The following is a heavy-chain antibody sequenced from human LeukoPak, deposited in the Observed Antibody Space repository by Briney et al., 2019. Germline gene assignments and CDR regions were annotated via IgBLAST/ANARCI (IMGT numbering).Heavy chain of an antibody. J-gene: IGHJ4*02. CDR1: GGTFSSYA. CDR3: ASPLGYCSSTSCPWGRFGLF. Sequence: GASVKVSCKASGGTFSSYAINWVRQAPGQGLEWMGGIIPIFGTANYAQKFQGRVTITADESTSTAYMELSSLRSEDTAVYYCASPLGYCSSTSCPWGRFGLFWGQGTLVTVSS. D-gene: IGHD2-2*01. CDR2: IIPIFGTA. V-gene: IGHV1-69*01.